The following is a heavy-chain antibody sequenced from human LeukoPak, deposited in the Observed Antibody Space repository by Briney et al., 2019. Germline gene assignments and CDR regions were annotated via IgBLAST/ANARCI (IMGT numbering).Heavy chain of an antibody. V-gene: IGHV3-21*01. CDR2: ISGSGTYI. CDR3: ARAYFYDTSGYYYGY. J-gene: IGHJ4*02. CDR1: GFTFSSHS. Sequence: PGGSLRLSCAASGFTFSSHSMSWVRQAPGKGLEWVSSISGSGTYIYYADSVKGRFTISRDNAKNSLYLQMNGLRAEDTAVYYCARAYFYDTSGYYYGYWGQGTLVTVSS. D-gene: IGHD3-22*01.